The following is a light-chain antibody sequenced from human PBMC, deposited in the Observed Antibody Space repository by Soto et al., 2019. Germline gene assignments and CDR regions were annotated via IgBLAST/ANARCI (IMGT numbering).Light chain of an antibody. CDR1: SSDVGGYKY. CDR2: EVS. J-gene: IGLJ1*01. V-gene: IGLV2-8*01. Sequence: QSVLSQPPSASGSLGQSVTISCTGSSSDVGGYKYVSWYQQHPGTAPKLMIYEVSKRPSGVPDRFSGSKSGNTASLTVSGLQADDEADYYCSSYAGRTDFVFGTGTKVTVL. CDR3: SSYAGRTDFV.